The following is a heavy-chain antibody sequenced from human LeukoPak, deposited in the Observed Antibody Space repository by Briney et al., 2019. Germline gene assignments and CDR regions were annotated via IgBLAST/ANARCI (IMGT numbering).Heavy chain of an antibody. V-gene: IGHV3-7*01. CDR1: GFTFRSYW. CDR2: INQGGSVK. Sequence: PGGSLRLSCAASGFTFRSYWRSWVRQAPGKGLEWVANINQGGSVKYYVDSVKGRFTISRDDAKNSLYVQMNSLRDEDTAVYYCARVGYSGWNLEYWGQGTLVTVSS. CDR3: ARVGYSGWNLEY. D-gene: IGHD5-12*01. J-gene: IGHJ4*02.